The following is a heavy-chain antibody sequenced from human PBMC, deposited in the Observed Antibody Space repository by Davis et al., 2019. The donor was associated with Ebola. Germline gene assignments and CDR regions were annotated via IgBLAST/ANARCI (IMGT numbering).Heavy chain of an antibody. J-gene: IGHJ4*02. Sequence: MPSETLSLTCGVYGGSFSGYYWNWIRQSPGKGLEWIGQINHSGGTNYNPSLKTRVPLSLDTSDNQFSLMLNSVTAADSAVYFCARSRGYDYYFDFWGQGTLVTVSP. CDR2: INHSGGT. D-gene: IGHD5-12*01. CDR3: ARSRGYDYYFDF. V-gene: IGHV4-34*01. CDR1: GGSFSGYY.